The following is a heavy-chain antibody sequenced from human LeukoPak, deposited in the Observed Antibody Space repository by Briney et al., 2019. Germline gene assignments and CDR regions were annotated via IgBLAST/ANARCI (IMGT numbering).Heavy chain of an antibody. D-gene: IGHD2-21*01. CDR3: ARDAGIPYCGGDCYPDY. CDR1: GGSISSGSYY. J-gene: IGHJ4*02. CDR2: IYNSGST. Sequence: PSQTLSLTCTVSGGSISSGSYYWSWLRQPAGKGPEWSGRIYNSGSTNYIASLKSRITISLDTSKNQFSLKLSSVTAADTAVYYCARDAGIPYCGGDCYPDYWGQGTLVTVSS. V-gene: IGHV4-61*02.